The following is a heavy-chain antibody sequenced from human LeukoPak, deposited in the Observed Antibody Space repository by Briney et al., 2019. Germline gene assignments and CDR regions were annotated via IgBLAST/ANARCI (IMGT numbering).Heavy chain of an antibody. Sequence: SETLSLTCTVSGDSITTYYWSWIRQPAGKGLEWIGRIYRSGTTNYNPSLKSRVTMSVDTSKHQFSLTLSSVTAADTAVYYCARVARCTSCFDVDYWGQGTLVTVSS. J-gene: IGHJ4*02. CDR1: GDSITTYY. V-gene: IGHV4-4*07. CDR3: ARVARCTSCFDVDY. D-gene: IGHD2-2*01. CDR2: IYRSGTT.